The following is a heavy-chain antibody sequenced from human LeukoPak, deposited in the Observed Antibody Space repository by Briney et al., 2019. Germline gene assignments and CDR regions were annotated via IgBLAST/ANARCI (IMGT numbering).Heavy chain of an antibody. CDR3: ARTFSGSYYYYYYMDV. J-gene: IGHJ6*03. CDR1: GFIFSSYS. V-gene: IGHV3-48*04. CDR2: ISSSGSTI. Sequence: GGSLRLSCAASGFIFSSYSMNWVRQAPGKGLEWVSYISSSGSTIYYADSVKGRFTISRDNAKNSLYLQMNSLRAEDTAVYYCARTFSGSYYYYYYMDVWGKGTTVTISS. D-gene: IGHD3-10*01.